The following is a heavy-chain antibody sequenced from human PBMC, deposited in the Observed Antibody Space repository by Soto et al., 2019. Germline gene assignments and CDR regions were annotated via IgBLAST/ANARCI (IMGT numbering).Heavy chain of an antibody. CDR1: GFTFSNYP. J-gene: IGHJ4*02. CDR2: ISYDGSNK. V-gene: IGHV3-30-3*01. D-gene: IGHD2-21*02. Sequence: GGSLRLSCAASGFTFSNYPMQWIRQAPGKGLEWAAVISYDGSNKYYADSVKGRFTISRDNSKNTLYLQMNSLRAEDTAVYYCASVVTAIHYWGQGTLVTV. CDR3: ASVVTAIHY.